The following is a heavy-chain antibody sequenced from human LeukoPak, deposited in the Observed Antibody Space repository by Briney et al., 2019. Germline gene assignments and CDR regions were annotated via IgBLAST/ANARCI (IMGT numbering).Heavy chain of an antibody. D-gene: IGHD2-2*01. V-gene: IGHV1-46*01. J-gene: IGHJ4*02. CDR3: ARDLHCSSTSCSSYYFDY. Sequence: ASVKVSCKASGYTFTSYYMHWVRRAPGQGLEWMGIINPSGGSTSYAQKLQGRVTMTRDTSTSTVYMELSSLRSEDTAVYYCARDLHCSSTSCSSYYFDYWGQGTLVTVSS. CDR1: GYTFTSYY. CDR2: INPSGGST.